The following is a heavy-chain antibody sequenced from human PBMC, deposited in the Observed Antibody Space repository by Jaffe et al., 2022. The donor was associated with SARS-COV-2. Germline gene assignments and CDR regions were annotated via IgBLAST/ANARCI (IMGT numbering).Heavy chain of an antibody. D-gene: IGHD3-10*01. CDR3: ARDRGIRIRGLWNSNPTTYDLSYSFDS. CDR2: LSHDGSNE. V-gene: IGHV3-30*04. J-gene: IGHJ5*01. CDR1: GFTFTIYP. Sequence: QVQLLESGGGVVQPGRSLRLSCAASGFTFTIYPIHWVRQAPGKGLEWVAGLSHDGSNEYYADSVKGRFTISRDNSKNTLSLQMNSPRAEDTAVYYCARDRGIRIRGLWNSNPTTYDLSYSFDSWGQGTPVTVSS.